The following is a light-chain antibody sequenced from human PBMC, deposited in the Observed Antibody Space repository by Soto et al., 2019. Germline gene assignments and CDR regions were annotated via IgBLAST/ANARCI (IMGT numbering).Light chain of an antibody. V-gene: IGKV3-11*01. CDR2: GAS. CDR3: QQHSHWPTWT. Sequence: EVVLTQSPATLSLSPGERATLSCRASQNVRTFLDWYQQKPGQAPRLLIYGASNRATGIPARFSGSGSGTDFTLTTSSLEPEDFAVYYCQQHSHWPTWTFGQGTRVEIQ. CDR1: QNVRTF. J-gene: IGKJ1*01.